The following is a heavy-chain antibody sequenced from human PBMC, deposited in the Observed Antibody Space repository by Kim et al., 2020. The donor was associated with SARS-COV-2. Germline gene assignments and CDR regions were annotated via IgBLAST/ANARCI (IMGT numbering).Heavy chain of an antibody. CDR3: ARDLGYSFDY. V-gene: IGHV3-48*04. CDR2: AI. Sequence: AILNADSVGGRFTISTAHAKNSLYLQMNSLRAEDTAVYYCARDLGYSFDYWGQGSLVTVSS. J-gene: IGHJ4*02. D-gene: IGHD2-21*01.